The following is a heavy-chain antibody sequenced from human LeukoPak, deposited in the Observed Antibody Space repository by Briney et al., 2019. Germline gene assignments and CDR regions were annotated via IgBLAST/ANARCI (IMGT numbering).Heavy chain of an antibody. V-gene: IGHV1-2*02. D-gene: IGHD6-19*01. Sequence: ASVKVSCKASGYTFTGYYMHWVRQAPGQGLEWMGWINPNSGGTNYAQKFQGRVTMTRDMSTSTVYMELSSLRSEDTAVYYCARESSGTEGMLYYFDYWGQGTLVTVSS. J-gene: IGHJ4*02. CDR2: INPNSGGT. CDR1: GYTFTGYY. CDR3: ARESSGTEGMLYYFDY.